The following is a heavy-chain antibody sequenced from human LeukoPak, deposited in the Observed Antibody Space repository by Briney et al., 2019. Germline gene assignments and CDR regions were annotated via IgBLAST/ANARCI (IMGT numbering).Heavy chain of an antibody. Sequence: TGGSLRLSCAASGFSFSRAWMSWVRQAPGKGLEWVGRIKSKSDCGTTDYAAPVKGRFTISRDDSKNTLFLQVNSLKIEDTAVYYCTTVTLRPVGLWGQGTLVTVSS. CDR3: TTVTLRPVGL. D-gene: IGHD3-10*01. V-gene: IGHV3-15*05. CDR2: IKSKSDCGTT. J-gene: IGHJ4*02. CDR1: GFSFSRAW.